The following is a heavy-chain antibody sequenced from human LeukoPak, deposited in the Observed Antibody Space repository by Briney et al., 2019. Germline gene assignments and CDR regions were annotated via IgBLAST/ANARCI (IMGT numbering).Heavy chain of an antibody. D-gene: IGHD6-25*01. Sequence: SETLSLTCAVSGVSISSSSYYWGWIRQPPGKGLEWIGSIYYSGSTHYNPSLKSRVTISVDTSKNQFSLKLSSMTASDTAVYYCARLSGYGSWGNFDYWGQGTLVTVSS. CDR1: GVSISSSSYY. V-gene: IGHV4-39*01. J-gene: IGHJ4*02. CDR2: IYYSGST. CDR3: ARLSGYGSWGNFDY.